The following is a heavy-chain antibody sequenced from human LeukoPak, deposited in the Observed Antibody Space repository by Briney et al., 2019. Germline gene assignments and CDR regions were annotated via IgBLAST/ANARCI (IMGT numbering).Heavy chain of an antibody. CDR3: AKSKVTQFTSTDY. D-gene: IGHD2-2*01. V-gene: IGHV3-23*01. Sequence: GGSLRLSCAVSGFTFSSYAMSWVRQAPGKGMKWVSAISGSGGSTYYADSVKGRFTISRDNSKNTLYLQMNSLRAEDTAVYYCAKSKVTQFTSTDYWGQGTLVTVSS. CDR1: GFTFSSYA. CDR2: ISGSGGST. J-gene: IGHJ4*02.